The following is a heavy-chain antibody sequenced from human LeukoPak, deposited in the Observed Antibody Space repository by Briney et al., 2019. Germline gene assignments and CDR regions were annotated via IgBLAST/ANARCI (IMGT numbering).Heavy chain of an antibody. CDR1: GFTLSSYE. D-gene: IGHD2-8*01. CDR2: IDYSGGST. Sequence: GGSLRLSCTASGFTLSSYEMSWIRQAPGKGLEWVSSIDYSGGSTYYADSVKGRFTISRDNAKNSLYLQIDSLRAEDTAVYYCARGPTNGQAFDYWGQGTLVSVSS. V-gene: IGHV3-23*01. J-gene: IGHJ4*02. CDR3: ARGPTNGQAFDY.